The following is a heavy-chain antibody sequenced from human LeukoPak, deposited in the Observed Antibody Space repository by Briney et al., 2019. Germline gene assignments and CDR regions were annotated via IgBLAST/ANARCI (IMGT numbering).Heavy chain of an antibody. V-gene: IGHV3-7*01. CDR3: ARDFWGAYRVDFFDF. CDR1: GFTFSNYW. CDR2: IKQDGSET. D-gene: IGHD3-3*01. J-gene: IGHJ4*02. Sequence: GGSLRLSCAASGFTFSNYWMSWVRRAPGKGLEWVANIKQDGSETYYVDSVRGRLTISRDNARNSLYLQMNSLRGEDTAIYYCARDFWGAYRVDFFDFCGQGALVTVSS.